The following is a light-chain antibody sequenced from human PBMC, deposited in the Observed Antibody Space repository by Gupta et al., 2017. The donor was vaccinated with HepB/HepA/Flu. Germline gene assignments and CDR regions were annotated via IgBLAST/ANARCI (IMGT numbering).Light chain of an antibody. Sequence: QSVLTQPPSVSAAPGQEVTVSCSGSSSNVGNNYVSWYQQLPGTAPKRLIYDNNKRRSGIPDRFSGAKSGTSATLGTTGLQTGEEADYYYDTSDSGLSAWVFGTGTKVTVL. CDR3: DTSDSGLSAWV. J-gene: IGLJ1*01. CDR1: SSNVGNNY. CDR2: DNN. V-gene: IGLV1-51*02.